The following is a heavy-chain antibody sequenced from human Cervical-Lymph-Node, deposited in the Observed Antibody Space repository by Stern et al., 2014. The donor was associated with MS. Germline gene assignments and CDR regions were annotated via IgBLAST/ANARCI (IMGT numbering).Heavy chain of an antibody. CDR2: ISFDGTNK. J-gene: IGHJ5*02. CDR1: GFAFNNYA. Sequence: VQLVESGGGVVQPGRSLRLACAASGFAFNNYALHWVRQAPGKGLEWVAVISFDGTNKYHADSVKGRFTISRDNSKNTLYLQMNSLRAEDTAVYYCARDGERFRWFDPWGQGTLVTVSS. V-gene: IGHV3-30*01. D-gene: IGHD5-24*01. CDR3: ARDGERFRWFDP.